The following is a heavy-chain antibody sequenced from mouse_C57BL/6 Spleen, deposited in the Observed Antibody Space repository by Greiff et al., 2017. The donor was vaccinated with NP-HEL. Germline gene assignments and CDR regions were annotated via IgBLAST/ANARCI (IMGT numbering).Heavy chain of an antibody. CDR1: GFTFSDYG. CDR2: ISSGSSTI. CDR3: AREGY. D-gene: IGHD3-3*01. J-gene: IGHJ3*01. V-gene: IGHV5-17*01. Sequence: EVMLVESGGGLVKPGGSLKLSCAASGFTFSDYGMHWVRQAPEKGLVWVAYISSGSSTIYYADTVKGRFTISRDNAKNTLFLQMTSLRSEDTAMYYCAREGYWGQGTLVTVSA.